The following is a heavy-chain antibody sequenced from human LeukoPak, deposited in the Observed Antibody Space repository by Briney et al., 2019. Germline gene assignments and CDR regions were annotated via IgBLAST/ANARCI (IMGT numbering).Heavy chain of an antibody. CDR2: IYYSGTP. Sequence: TALETLSLTCTVDGGSISSYYWSWIRQHPGKGMEWQVYIYYSGTPNYNPSLKSLVPISVDTSKNQFSLKLSSVTAADTAVYYCARVGEVGATYFDYWGQGTLVTVSS. CDR1: GGSISSYY. CDR3: ARVGEVGATYFDY. J-gene: IGHJ4*02. V-gene: IGHV4-59*01. D-gene: IGHD1-26*01.